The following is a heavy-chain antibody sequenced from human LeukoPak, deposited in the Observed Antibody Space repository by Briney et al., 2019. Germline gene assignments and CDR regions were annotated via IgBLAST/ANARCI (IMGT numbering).Heavy chain of an antibody. D-gene: IGHD3-16*01. CDR3: ARGRWGDYYYGMDV. CDR1: GFTFSSYA. CDR2: ISYDGSNK. Sequence: GRSLRLSCAASGFTFSSYAMRWVRQAPGKGLEWVAVISYDGSNKYYADSVKGRFTISRDNSKNTLYLQMNSPRAEDTAVYYCARGRWGDYYYGMDVWGQGTTVTVSS. V-gene: IGHV3-30-3*01. J-gene: IGHJ6*02.